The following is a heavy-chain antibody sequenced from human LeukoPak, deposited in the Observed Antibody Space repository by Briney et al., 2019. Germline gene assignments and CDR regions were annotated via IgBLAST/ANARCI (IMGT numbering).Heavy chain of an antibody. D-gene: IGHD6-25*01. V-gene: IGHV1-8*01. CDR2: VNPKSGKT. CDR1: GYTFTSSD. J-gene: IGHJ4*02. Sequence: ASVKVSCKASGYTFTSSDINWVRQAPGQGLEWMGWVNPKSGKTGSARKFQGRVAMTKSISISTAYIEVSSLAYEDTATYYCARGRPGLASAGTYDFWGQGTLITVSS. CDR3: ARGRPGLASAGTYDF.